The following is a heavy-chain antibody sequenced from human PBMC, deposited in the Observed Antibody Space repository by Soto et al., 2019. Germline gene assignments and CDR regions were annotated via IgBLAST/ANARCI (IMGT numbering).Heavy chain of an antibody. V-gene: IGHV3-21*01. CDR1: DFTFSTYS. CDR2: ISATSNHI. CDR3: ARDSITIFGGGMDV. Sequence: DPDFTFSTYSMNWVRQAPGKGLEWVAYISATSNHIYYADSLKGRFTISRDNAKSSLYLHMNSLRAEDTAVYFCARDSITIFGGGMDVWGQGTTVTVSS. J-gene: IGHJ6*02. D-gene: IGHD3-3*01.